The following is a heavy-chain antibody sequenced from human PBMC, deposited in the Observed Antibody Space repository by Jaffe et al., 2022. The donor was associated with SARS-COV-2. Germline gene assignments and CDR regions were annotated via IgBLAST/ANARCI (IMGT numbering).Heavy chain of an antibody. J-gene: IGHJ6*02. Sequence: QVQLVQSGAEVKKPGASVKVSCKASGYTFTGYYMHWVRQAPGQGLEWMGWINPNSGGTNYAQKFQGWVTMTRDTSISTAYMELSRLRSDDTAVYYCATSFDGYNLFYYYYYGMDVWGQGTTVTVSS. CDR1: GYTFTGYY. CDR3: ATSFDGYNLFYYYYYGMDV. CDR2: INPNSGGT. D-gene: IGHD5-12*01. V-gene: IGHV1-2*04.